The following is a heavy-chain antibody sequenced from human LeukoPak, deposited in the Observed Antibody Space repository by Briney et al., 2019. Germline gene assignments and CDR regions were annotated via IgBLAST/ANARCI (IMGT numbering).Heavy chain of an antibody. CDR2: ISSSSINI. Sequence: GGSLRLSCAASGFTFSGYSMNWVRQAPGKGLEWISYISSSSINIHYGDSVKGRFTISRDNAENSLYLQMNSLRAEDTAVYYCARDSIQLWPDAIDLWGQGTLVTVSS. J-gene: IGHJ5*02. CDR3: ARDSIQLWPDAIDL. D-gene: IGHD1-1*01. CDR1: GFTFSGYS. V-gene: IGHV3-48*01.